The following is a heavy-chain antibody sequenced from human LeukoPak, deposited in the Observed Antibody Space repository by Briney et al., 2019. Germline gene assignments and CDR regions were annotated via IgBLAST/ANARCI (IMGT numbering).Heavy chain of an antibody. V-gene: IGHV4-34*01. CDR2: INHSGST. J-gene: IGHJ4*02. D-gene: IGHD3-16*01. Sequence: PSETLSLTCAVYGGSFSGYYWGWIRQPPGKGLEWIGEINHSGSTNYNPSLKSRVTISVDTSKNQFSLKLSSVTAADTAVYYCARVRRGTFDYWGQGTLVTVSS. CDR3: ARVRRGTFDY. CDR1: GGSFSGYY.